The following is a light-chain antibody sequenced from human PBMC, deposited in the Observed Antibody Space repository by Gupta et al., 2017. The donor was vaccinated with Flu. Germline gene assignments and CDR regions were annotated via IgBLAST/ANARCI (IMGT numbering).Light chain of an antibody. Sequence: NCKSSQSVLSSSNSKNGLAWYQRKPGQPPKLLIYRASTRESGVPDRFSGSGSGTDFTLTISSLQAEDVAVYYCQQYYTTPLTFGGGTKVEIK. CDR2: RAS. V-gene: IGKV4-1*01. CDR1: QSVLSSSNSKNG. CDR3: QQYYTTPLT. J-gene: IGKJ4*01.